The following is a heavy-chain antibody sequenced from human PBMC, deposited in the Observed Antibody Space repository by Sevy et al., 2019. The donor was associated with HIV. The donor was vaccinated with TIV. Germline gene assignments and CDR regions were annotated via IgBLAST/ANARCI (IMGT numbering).Heavy chain of an antibody. CDR3: ARVDANYDKGFDP. J-gene: IGHJ5*02. CDR1: GFTFSSYE. CDR2: ISGSGPTI. Sequence: GGSLRLSCEASGFTFSSYERNWVRQAPGKGREGISYISGSGPTINYADSVKGRFTISRDNAKNSLYMQMNSLRAEDTAVYYCARVDANYDKGFDPWGQGTLVTVSS. V-gene: IGHV3-48*03. D-gene: IGHD3-22*01.